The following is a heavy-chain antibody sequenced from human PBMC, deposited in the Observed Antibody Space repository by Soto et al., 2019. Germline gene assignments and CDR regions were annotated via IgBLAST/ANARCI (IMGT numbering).Heavy chain of an antibody. D-gene: IGHD1-1*01. J-gene: IGHJ4*02. V-gene: IGHV5-51*01. CDR1: GYSFTIYC. CDR3: ASGRGRMATTYFDY. CDR2: IYPGDSDT. Sequence: PGESLKISCKGSGYSFTIYCIGWVLQRPGKGLEWMGIIYPGDSDTRYSPSFQGQVTISADKSISTAYLQWSSLKASDTAMYYCASGRGRMATTYFDYWGQGTLVTVSS.